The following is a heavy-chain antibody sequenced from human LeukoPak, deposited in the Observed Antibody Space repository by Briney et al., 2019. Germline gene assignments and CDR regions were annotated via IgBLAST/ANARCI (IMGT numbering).Heavy chain of an antibody. J-gene: IGHJ4*02. D-gene: IGHD3-22*01. Sequence: GGSLRLSCAASGFTVSSNYMSWVRQAPGKGLEWVSAIYSGGSTYYADSVKGRFTISRDNSKNTLYLQMNSLRAEDTAVYYCARPYDSSGYYYYWGQGTLVTVSS. CDR3: ARPYDSSGYYYY. CDR1: GFTVSSNY. CDR2: IYSGGST. V-gene: IGHV3-53*01.